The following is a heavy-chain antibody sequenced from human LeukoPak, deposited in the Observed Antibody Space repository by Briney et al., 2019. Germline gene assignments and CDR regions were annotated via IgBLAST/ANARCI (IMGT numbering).Heavy chain of an antibody. V-gene: IGHV3-15*01. CDR1: GFTFTNAC. J-gene: IGHJ4*02. CDR3: TTAYYYGSGSPDH. Sequence: GGSLRLSCAASGFTFTNACMNWVRQAPGKGLEWVGHIKSKTDGGTTTYAAPVKGRFTISRDDSKDTLYLQMNNLKTEDTAVYYCTTAYYYGSGSPDHWGQRTLVTVSS. CDR2: IKSKTDGGTT. D-gene: IGHD3-10*01.